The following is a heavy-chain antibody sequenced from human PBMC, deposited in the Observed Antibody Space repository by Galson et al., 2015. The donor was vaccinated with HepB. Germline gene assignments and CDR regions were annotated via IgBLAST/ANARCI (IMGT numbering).Heavy chain of an antibody. Sequence: SLRLSCAASGFTFSDYYMSWIRQAPGKGLEWVSYISSSSSYTNYADSVKGRFTISRDNAKNSLYLQMNSLRAEDTAVYYCARETIVVVPAADTEWYYGMDVWGQGTTVTVSS. CDR1: GFTFSDYY. CDR2: ISSSSSYT. D-gene: IGHD2-2*01. V-gene: IGHV3-11*05. J-gene: IGHJ6*02. CDR3: ARETIVVVPAADTEWYYGMDV.